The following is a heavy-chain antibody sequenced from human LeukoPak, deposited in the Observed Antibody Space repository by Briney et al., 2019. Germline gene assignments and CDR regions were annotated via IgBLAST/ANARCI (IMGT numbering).Heavy chain of an antibody. V-gene: IGHV3-7*01. Sequence: GGSLRLSCAASGFTFSDAWMSWVRQAPGKGLEWVANIKQDGSEKYYVDSVKGRFTISRDNAKNSLFLQMNSLRAEDTAVYYCCRIAAAGFDYWGQGTLVTVSS. CDR1: GFTFSDAW. J-gene: IGHJ4*02. CDR2: IKQDGSEK. CDR3: CRIAAAGFDY. D-gene: IGHD6-13*01.